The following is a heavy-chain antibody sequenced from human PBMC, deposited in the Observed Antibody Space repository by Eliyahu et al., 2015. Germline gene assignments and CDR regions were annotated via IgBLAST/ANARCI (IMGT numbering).Heavy chain of an antibody. Sequence: EVQLVESGGGLIQPGGSLRLSCAASGFIVSSNFMSWVRQAPGKGLXWVSIIYSGGDTYYAGSVEGRFIISRDNSKNTLFLQMNTLRAEDTAVYYCARTMSTYTWYFDLWGRGTLVTVSS. D-gene: IGHD3-16*01. CDR2: IYSGGDT. CDR1: GFIVSSNF. J-gene: IGHJ2*01. CDR3: ARTMSTYTWYFDL. V-gene: IGHV3-53*01.